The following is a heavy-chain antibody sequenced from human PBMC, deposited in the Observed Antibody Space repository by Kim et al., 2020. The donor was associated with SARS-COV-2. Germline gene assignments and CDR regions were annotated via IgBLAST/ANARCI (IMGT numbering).Heavy chain of an antibody. D-gene: IGHD1-20*01. CDR1: GYRFANYG. Sequence: ASVKVACKASGYRFANYGINWVRQAPRQGLEWMGWISGRSGNTIYSQKFLGRLTITADTSTSTAYVEMRSRRSDDTARYYCVRGSFDAYEYPYDWSRNEPSEYRNMDVGGQGTTVTVSS. CDR3: VRGSFDAYEYPYDWSRNEPSEYRNMDV. CDR2: ISGRSGNT. J-gene: IGHJ6*02. V-gene: IGHV1-18*04.